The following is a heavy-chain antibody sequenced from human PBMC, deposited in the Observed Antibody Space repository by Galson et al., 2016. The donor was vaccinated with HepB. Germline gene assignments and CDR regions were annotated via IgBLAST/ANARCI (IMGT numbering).Heavy chain of an antibody. CDR3: ARSPMVRGVRYAFDI. D-gene: IGHD3-10*01. Sequence: PALVKPTQTLTLTCSFSGFSLSTSGVGVGWIRQPPGKALEWLALIHWNDDKRYRPSLKSRLTITKDTSKNQVVLTMTNMDPVDTATYYCARSPMVRGVRYAFDIWGQGTLVTVSS. CDR1: GFSLSTSGVG. J-gene: IGHJ3*02. CDR2: IHWNDDK. V-gene: IGHV2-5*01.